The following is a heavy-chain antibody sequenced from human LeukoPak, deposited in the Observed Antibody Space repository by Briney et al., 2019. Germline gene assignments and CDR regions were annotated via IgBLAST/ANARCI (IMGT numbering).Heavy chain of an antibody. CDR1: GFTFGDYA. CDR3: TRDDRGYSGYDHFDY. Sequence: GGSLRLSCTASGFTFGDYAMSWFRQAPGKGLEWVGFIRSKAYGGTTEYAASVKGRFTISRDDSKSIAYLQMNSLKTEDTAVYYCTRDDRGYSGYDHFDYWGQGTLVTVSS. D-gene: IGHD5-12*01. V-gene: IGHV3-49*03. CDR2: IRSKAYGGTT. J-gene: IGHJ4*02.